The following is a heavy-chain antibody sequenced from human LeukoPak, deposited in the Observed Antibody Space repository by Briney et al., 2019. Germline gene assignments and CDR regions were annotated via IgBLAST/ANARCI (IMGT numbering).Heavy chain of an antibody. J-gene: IGHJ6*04. CDR1: GFTVSSNY. V-gene: IGHV3-53*01. D-gene: IGHD2-2*01. CDR3: ARGDCSSTSCYYYYYYGMDV. Sequence: GGSLRLSCAASGFTVSSNYMSWVRQAPGMGLEWVSVIYSGGSTYYADSVKGRFTISRDNSKNTLYLQMNSLRAEDTAVYYCARGDCSSTSCYYYYYYGMDVWGKGTMVTVSS. CDR2: IYSGGST.